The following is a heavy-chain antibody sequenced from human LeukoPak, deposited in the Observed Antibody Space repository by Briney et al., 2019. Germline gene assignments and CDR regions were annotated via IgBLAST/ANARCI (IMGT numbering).Heavy chain of an antibody. CDR1: GYTFTGYY. CDR3: ARDLGYSSSEYYFDY. CDR2: INPNSGGT. V-gene: IGHV1-2*02. J-gene: IGHJ4*02. D-gene: IGHD6-6*01. Sequence: AASVKVSCKASGYTFTGYYMHWVRQAPGQGLEWMGWINPNSGGTNYAQKFQGRVTMTRDTSISTAYMELGRLRSDDTAVYYCARDLGYSSSEYYFDYWGQGTLVTVSS.